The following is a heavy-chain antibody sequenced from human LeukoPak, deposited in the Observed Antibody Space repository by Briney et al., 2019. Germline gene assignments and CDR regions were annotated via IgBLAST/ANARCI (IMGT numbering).Heavy chain of an antibody. CDR1: RGTFSSFA. V-gene: IGHV1-69*13. Sequence: AASVKVSCKASRGTFSSFAISWVRQAPGQGLEWMGGIIPIFGSANYAQKFQGRVTIIADESTSTAYMELSSLRSEDTAVYYCARDPGFGEFNNAFDIWGQGTMVTVSS. D-gene: IGHD3-10*01. CDR3: ARDPGFGEFNNAFDI. CDR2: IIPIFGSA. J-gene: IGHJ3*02.